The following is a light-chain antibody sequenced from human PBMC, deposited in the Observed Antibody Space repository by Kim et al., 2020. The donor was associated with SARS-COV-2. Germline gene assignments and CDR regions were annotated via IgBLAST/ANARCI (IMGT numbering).Light chain of an antibody. V-gene: IGLV2-14*03. Sequence: QSALTQPASVSGSPGQSIAVSCTGTSTDIGAYEYVCWYQQHPGRAPKLLIWDVNNRPSGISDRFPGSKSGNTASLTISGLQTEDEADYYCTSHSSTNTLLFGTGTKVTVL. CDR2: DVN. J-gene: IGLJ1*01. CDR3: TSHSSTNTLL. CDR1: STDIGAYEY.